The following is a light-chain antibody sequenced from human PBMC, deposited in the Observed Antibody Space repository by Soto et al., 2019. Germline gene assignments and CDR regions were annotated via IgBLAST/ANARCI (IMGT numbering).Light chain of an antibody. CDR3: GTWDSSLSAVV. CDR2: DNN. J-gene: IGLJ2*01. CDR1: SSNIGNNY. V-gene: IGLV1-51*01. Sequence: QSVLTQPPSVSAAPGQKVTISCSGSSSNIGNNYVSWYQQLPGTAPKLLIYDNNKPPSGIPDRFSGSKSGTSATLDITGLQTGDEADYYCGTWDSSLSAVVFGGGTKLTVL.